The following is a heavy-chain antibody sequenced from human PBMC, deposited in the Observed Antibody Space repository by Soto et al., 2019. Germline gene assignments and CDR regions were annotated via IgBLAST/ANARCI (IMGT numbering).Heavy chain of an antibody. CDR2: TSGSGGST. D-gene: IGHD3-22*01. CDR1: GFTFSSYA. V-gene: IGHV3-23*01. CDR3: AKDREGITMTGLIDY. Sequence: AGGSLRLSCAASGFTFSSYAMSWARQAPGKGLEWVSATSGSGGSTYYADSVKGRFTISRDNSKNTLYLQMNSLRAEDTAVYYCAKDREGITMTGLIDYWGQGTLVTVSS. J-gene: IGHJ4*02.